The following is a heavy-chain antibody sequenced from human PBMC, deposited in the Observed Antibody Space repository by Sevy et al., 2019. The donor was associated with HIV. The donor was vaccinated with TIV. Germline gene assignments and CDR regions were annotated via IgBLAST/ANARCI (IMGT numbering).Heavy chain of an antibody. CDR2: ISGSSNYI. J-gene: IGHJ4*02. CDR1: GFTFNNFN. D-gene: IGHD1-26*01. V-gene: IGHV3-21*06. Sequence: GGSLRLSCAASGFTFNNFNMNWVRQAPGKGLQWVSSISGSSNYIYYAESLKGRFIISRDNVKDTVFLLMNSLSADDTAVYYCARGPPDGSYDYFDSWGQGTLVTVSS. CDR3: ARGPPDGSYDYFDS.